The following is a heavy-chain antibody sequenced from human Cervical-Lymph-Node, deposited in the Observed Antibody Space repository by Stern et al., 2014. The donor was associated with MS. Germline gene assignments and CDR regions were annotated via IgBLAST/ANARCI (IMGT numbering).Heavy chain of an antibody. CDR2: VSTKNANT. CDR3: ARGGEYSYGYNP. V-gene: IGHV1-18*01. D-gene: IGHD5-18*01. Sequence: QDQLVQSGAEVKKPGDSVKVSCKASGYTFTSYGITWVRQAPGQGLEWMGWVSTKNANTNYAQKLQGRVTMTTDTSTNTVYMELRSLKPDDTAVYYCARGGEYSYGYNPWGQGTLVAVSS. J-gene: IGHJ5*02. CDR1: GYTFTSYG.